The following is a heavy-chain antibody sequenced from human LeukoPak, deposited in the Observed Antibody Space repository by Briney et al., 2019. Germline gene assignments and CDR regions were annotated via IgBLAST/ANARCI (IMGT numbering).Heavy chain of an antibody. CDR1: GFTFSTYA. V-gene: IGHV3-23*01. D-gene: IGHD6-19*01. J-gene: IGHJ1*01. CDR2: ISYSGTPT. CDR3: AKGPWLVPNAEHFQH. Sequence: GGCLRLSCAASGFTFSTYAMSWVRQAPGKGLEWGSAISYSGTPTYYADSVKGRFTMSRDNSKNTLYLQMNSLTVDDTAVYYCAKGPWLVPNAEHFQHWGQGTLVTVSS.